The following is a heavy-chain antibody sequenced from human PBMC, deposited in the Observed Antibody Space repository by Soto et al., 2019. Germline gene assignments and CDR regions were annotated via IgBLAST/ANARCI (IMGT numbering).Heavy chain of an antibody. J-gene: IGHJ6*02. CDR2: IWYDGSKK. Sequence: QVQVVESGGGVVQPGRSLRLSCAASGFTFSSFGMHWVRQAPGKGLEWVSLIWYDGSKKSYGDSVKGRFTISRVNCRNTVYLEMSSLRADDTAVYYCARDASYYSLWSGYYPSRNGMDVWGQGTTVTVSS. V-gene: IGHV3-33*01. CDR1: GFTFSSFG. CDR3: ARDASYYSLWSGYYPSRNGMDV. D-gene: IGHD3-3*01.